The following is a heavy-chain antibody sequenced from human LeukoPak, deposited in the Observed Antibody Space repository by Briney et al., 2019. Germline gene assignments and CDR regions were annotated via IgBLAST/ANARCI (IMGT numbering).Heavy chain of an antibody. CDR3: LGHHNYYGSGSYDY. D-gene: IGHD3-10*01. CDR2: INQDGSEK. CDR1: GFSFSSNW. Sequence: GGSLRLSCAASGFSFSSNWMSWVRQAPGKGLEWVAKINQDGSEKYYVDSVKGRFTISRDNARNSLYLQMNSLRAEDTAVYYCLGHHNYYGSGSYDYWGQGTLVTVSS. J-gene: IGHJ4*02. V-gene: IGHV3-7*01.